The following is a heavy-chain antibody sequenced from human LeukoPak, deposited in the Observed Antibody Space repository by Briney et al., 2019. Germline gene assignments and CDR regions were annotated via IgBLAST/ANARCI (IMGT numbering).Heavy chain of an antibody. Sequence: GGSLRLSCSASGFTFSSYAMHWVRQAPGKGLEYVSGISSHGGSTYYADSVKGRFTISRDNSKNTLYLQMSSLRAEDTAVYYCVSSRIAAAGLIDAFGIWGQGTRVTVSS. CDR3: VSSRIAAAGLIDAFGI. V-gene: IGHV3-64D*09. CDR1: GFTFSSYA. J-gene: IGHJ3*02. D-gene: IGHD6-13*01. CDR2: ISSHGGST.